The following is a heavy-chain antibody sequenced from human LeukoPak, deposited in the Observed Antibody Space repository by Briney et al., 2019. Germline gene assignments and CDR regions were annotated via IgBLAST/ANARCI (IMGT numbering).Heavy chain of an antibody. Sequence: GGSLRLSCAASGFTFNNNGMSWVRQAPGKGLEWVSVISASGGSTYYADSVKGRFTISRDNSKNTLDLQMNSLRVEDTAVYYCARRGHGYGSPFDYWGQGTLVTVSS. CDR2: ISASGGST. J-gene: IGHJ4*02. V-gene: IGHV3-23*01. CDR1: GFTFNNNG. D-gene: IGHD5-18*01. CDR3: ARRGHGYGSPFDY.